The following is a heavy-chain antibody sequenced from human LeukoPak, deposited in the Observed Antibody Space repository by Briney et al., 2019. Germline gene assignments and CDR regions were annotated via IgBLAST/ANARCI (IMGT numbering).Heavy chain of an antibody. J-gene: IGHJ5*02. CDR2: ISGSGGST. CDR3: AKDSPGYYDFWSGYYTGDGFDP. CDR1: GFTFSSYA. V-gene: IGHV3-23*01. D-gene: IGHD3-3*01. Sequence: GGSLRLSCAASGFTFSSYAMSWVRHAPGKGLEWVSAISGSGGSTYYADSVKGRFTISRDNSKNTLYLQMNSLRAEDTAVYYCAKDSPGYYDFWSGYYTGDGFDPWGQGTLVTVSS.